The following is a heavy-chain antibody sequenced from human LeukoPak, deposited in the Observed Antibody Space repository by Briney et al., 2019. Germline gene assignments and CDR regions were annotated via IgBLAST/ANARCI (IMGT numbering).Heavy chain of an antibody. Sequence: PGGSVRLSCTASGFTFDDYAMHWVRQAPGQGLEWVSLISGNGGSTNYAHSVQGRFTITRDNSTNTLYLQMNSLRTEDTALYYCAKDVHRIAVVVYYYFGMDVWGQGTTVTVSS. V-gene: IGHV3-43*02. CDR3: AKDVHRIAVVVYYYFGMDV. D-gene: IGHD6-19*01. CDR2: ISGNGGST. J-gene: IGHJ6*02. CDR1: GFTFDDYA.